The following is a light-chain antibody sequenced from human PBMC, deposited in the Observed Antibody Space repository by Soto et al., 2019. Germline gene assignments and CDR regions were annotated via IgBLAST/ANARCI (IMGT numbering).Light chain of an antibody. CDR3: QQSYSTPLT. Sequence: DIQMAQSPSTLSASVGDRVTITCRASQSISSWLAWYRQKPGKAPKLLIYAASSLQSGVPSRFSGSGSGTDFTLTISSLQPEDFATYYCQQSYSTPLTFGGGTKVDIK. CDR2: AAS. J-gene: IGKJ4*01. V-gene: IGKV1-39*01. CDR1: QSISSW.